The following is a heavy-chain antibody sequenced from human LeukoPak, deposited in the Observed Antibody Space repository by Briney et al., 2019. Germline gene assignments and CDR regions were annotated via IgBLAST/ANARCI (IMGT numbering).Heavy chain of an antibody. Sequence: GGSLRLSCAASGFTFSNYWMHWVRQAPGKGLVWVSRINSDGSSTTYADSVKGRFTISRDNAKNTLYLQMNSLRAEDTAVYYCARDYGRSRDYGMDIWGQGTTVTVSS. J-gene: IGHJ6*02. CDR1: GFTFSNYW. D-gene: IGHD3-10*01. CDR2: INSDGSST. V-gene: IGHV3-74*01. CDR3: ARDYGRSRDYGMDI.